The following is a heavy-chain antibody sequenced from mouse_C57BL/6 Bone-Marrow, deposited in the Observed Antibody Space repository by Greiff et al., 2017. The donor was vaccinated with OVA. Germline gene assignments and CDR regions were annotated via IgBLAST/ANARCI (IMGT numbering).Heavy chain of an antibody. V-gene: IGHV5-4*01. D-gene: IGHD1-1*01. Sequence: EVKVVESGGGLVKPGGSLKLSCAASGFTFSSYAMSWVRQTPEKRLEWVATISDGGSYTYYPDNVKGRFTISRDNAKNNLYLQMSHLKSEDTAVYYCEKEGDYGSSLDYWGQGTTLTVSS. CDR1: GFTFSSYA. CDR2: ISDGGSYT. J-gene: IGHJ2*01. CDR3: EKEGDYGSSLDY.